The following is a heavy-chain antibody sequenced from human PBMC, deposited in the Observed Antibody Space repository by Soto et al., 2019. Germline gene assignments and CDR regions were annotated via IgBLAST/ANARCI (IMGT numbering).Heavy chain of an antibody. J-gene: IGHJ4*02. Sequence: PSETLSLTCTVSGGTLSSSSYYWGWIRQPPGKGLEWIGEINHSGSTNYNPSLKSRVTISVDTSKNQFSLKLSSVTAADTAVYYCARMWSGYNSHWGQGTLVTVSS. CDR1: GGTLSSSSYY. CDR3: ARMWSGYNSH. V-gene: IGHV4-39*07. D-gene: IGHD6-25*01. CDR2: INHSGST.